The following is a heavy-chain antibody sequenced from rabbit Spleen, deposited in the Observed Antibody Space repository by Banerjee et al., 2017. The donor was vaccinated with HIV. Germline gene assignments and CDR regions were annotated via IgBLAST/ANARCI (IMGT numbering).Heavy chain of an antibody. CDR2: IDTGSSGFT. D-gene: IGHD1-1*01. CDR3: ARDSSSSFSSYGMDL. Sequence: QSLEESGGDLVKPGASLTLTCTASGVSFSSSSYMCWVRQAPGKGLEWIACIDTGSSGFTYFATWAKGRFTCSKTSSTTVTLQMTRLPTADTATYFCARDSSSSFSSYGMDLWGPGTLVTVS. J-gene: IGHJ6*01. V-gene: IGHV1S40*01. CDR1: GVSFSSSSY.